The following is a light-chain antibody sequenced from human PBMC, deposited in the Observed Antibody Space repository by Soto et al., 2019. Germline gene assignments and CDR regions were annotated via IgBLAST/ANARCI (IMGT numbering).Light chain of an antibody. J-gene: IGLJ1*01. Sequence: QSVLTQPHSASGTPGQRVTISCSGSSSNIGTSSVHWFQQFPGTAPKLLISTTNQRPSGVPERFSGSKSGTSASLAISGLQSEDEADYYCAAWDDSLNGHVFGTGTKLTVL. CDR2: TTN. V-gene: IGLV1-44*01. CDR1: SSNIGTSS. CDR3: AAWDDSLNGHV.